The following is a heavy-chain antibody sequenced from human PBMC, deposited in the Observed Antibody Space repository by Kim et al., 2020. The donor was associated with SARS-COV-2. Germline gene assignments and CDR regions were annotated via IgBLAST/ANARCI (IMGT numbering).Heavy chain of an antibody. D-gene: IGHD3-3*01. Sequence: GGSLRLSCAASGFTFSSYGMHWVRQAPGKGLEWVAVIWYDGSNKYYADSVKGRFTISRDNSKNTLYLQMNSLRAEDTAVYYCARDLAIFGVVIMGFDLWGRGTLVTVSS. CDR2: IWYDGSNK. J-gene: IGHJ2*01. CDR1: GFTFSSYG. V-gene: IGHV3-33*01. CDR3: ARDLAIFGVVIMGFDL.